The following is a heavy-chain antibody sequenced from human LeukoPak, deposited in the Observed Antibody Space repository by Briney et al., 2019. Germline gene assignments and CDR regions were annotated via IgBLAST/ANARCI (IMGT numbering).Heavy chain of an antibody. CDR2: INPNSGGT. CDR3: ARDGSVLKVRGVTYYMDV. J-gene: IGHJ6*03. V-gene: IGHV1-2*02. CDR1: GYTFTGYY. D-gene: IGHD3-10*01. Sequence: ASVKVSCKASGYTFTGYYMHWVRQAPGQGLEWMGWINPNSGGTNYAQKFQGRVTMTRDTSISTAYMEPSRLRSDDTAVYYCARDGSVLKVRGVTYYMDVWGKGTTVTVSS.